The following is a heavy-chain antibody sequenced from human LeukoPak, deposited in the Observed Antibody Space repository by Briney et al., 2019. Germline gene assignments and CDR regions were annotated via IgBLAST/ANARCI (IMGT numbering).Heavy chain of an antibody. D-gene: IGHD2-2*01. CDR2: ISLLGDTI. CDR3: VREYSDQLLWTALDY. CDR1: GFTFSSYE. J-gene: IGHJ4*02. V-gene: IGHV3-48*03. Sequence: GGALRLSCVASGFTFSSYEMNWVRHAPGKRLESGSYISLLGDTIYYPQSVQHRFTISRDNPNNALFLQMSSLSREDTAIYYCVREYSDQLLWTALDYWGQGALVSVSS.